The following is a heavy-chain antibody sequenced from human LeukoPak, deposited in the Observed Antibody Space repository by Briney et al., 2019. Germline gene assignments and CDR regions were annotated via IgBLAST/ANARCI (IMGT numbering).Heavy chain of an antibody. J-gene: IGHJ5*02. V-gene: IGHV3-21*01. CDR2: ISSSSSYI. Sequence: GGSLRLSCAASGFTFSSCSMNWVRQAPGKGLEWVSSISSSSSYIYYADSVKGRFTISRDNAKNSLYLQMNSLRAEDTAVYYCARSITNRKNNWFDPWGQGTLVTVSS. CDR3: ARSITNRKNNWFDP. CDR1: GFTFSSCS. D-gene: IGHD3-3*01.